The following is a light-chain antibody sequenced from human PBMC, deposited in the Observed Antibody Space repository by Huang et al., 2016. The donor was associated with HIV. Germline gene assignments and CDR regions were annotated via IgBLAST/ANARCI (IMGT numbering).Light chain of an antibody. J-gene: IGKJ2*01. Sequence: IVMTQSPLSLPVTPGEPASISCRSSQSLLQSKGTNYVDWSLQKPGQSPQLVMYMAFARASGVPDRCSGSGSDTDFTLKISRVEAEDVGFYYCMQALQTPYTFGQGTKLEIK. V-gene: IGKV2-28*01. CDR3: MQALQTPYT. CDR1: QSLLQSKGTNY. CDR2: MAF.